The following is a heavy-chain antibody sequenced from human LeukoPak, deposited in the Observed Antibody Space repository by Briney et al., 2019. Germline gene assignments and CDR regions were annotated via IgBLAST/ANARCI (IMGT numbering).Heavy chain of an antibody. V-gene: IGHV1-69*04. CDR1: GGTFSSYA. CDR2: IIPILGIA. Sequence: ASVKVSCKASGGTFSSYAISWVRQAPGQGLEWMGRIIPILGIANYAQKFQGRVTITADKSTSTAYMELSSLRSEDTAAYYCARDPYYYDSSGYYYGRDYYYYYGMDVWGQGTTVTVSS. D-gene: IGHD3-22*01. J-gene: IGHJ6*02. CDR3: ARDPYYYDSSGYYYGRDYYYYYGMDV.